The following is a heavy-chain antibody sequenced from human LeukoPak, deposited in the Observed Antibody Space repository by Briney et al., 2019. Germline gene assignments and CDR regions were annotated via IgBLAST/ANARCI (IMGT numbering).Heavy chain of an antibody. V-gene: IGHV3-48*04. CDR3: AELGITMIGGV. J-gene: IGHJ6*04. CDR1: GFTFDDYT. CDR2: ISSSSSTI. D-gene: IGHD3-10*02. Sequence: PGGSLRLSCAASGFTFDDYTMYWVRQSPGKGLEWVSYISSSSSTIYYADSVKGRFTISRDNAKNSLYLQMNSLRAEDTAVYYCAELGITMIGGVWGKGTTVTISS.